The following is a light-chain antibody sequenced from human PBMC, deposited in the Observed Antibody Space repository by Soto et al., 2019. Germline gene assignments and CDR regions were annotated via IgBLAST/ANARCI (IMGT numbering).Light chain of an antibody. CDR2: EAT. J-gene: IGLJ2*01. Sequence: QSVLTQPASMSGSPGQSITISCTGISRDVGNYHLVSWYQQHPGEAPRLIIYEATRRPSGVSDRFSASLSGNTASLTISGLQNEDEATYHCSSYAGTLGIFGGGTKLTVL. V-gene: IGLV2-23*01. CDR3: SSYAGTLGI. CDR1: SRDVGNYHL.